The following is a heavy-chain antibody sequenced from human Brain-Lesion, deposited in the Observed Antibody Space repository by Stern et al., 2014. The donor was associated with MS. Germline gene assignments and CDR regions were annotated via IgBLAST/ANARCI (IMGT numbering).Heavy chain of an antibody. CDR3: ATYYYDSTGYNDF. V-gene: IGHV1-2*04. CDR1: GYTFTGYY. D-gene: IGHD3-22*01. CDR2: INPQSGGP. J-gene: IGHJ4*02. Sequence: QVHLVESGAEVKKPGASVKVSCKASGYTFTGYYMHWVRQAPGQGLEWMGWINPQSGGPNYAQKFQGWVTMTRDTSINTAYMELSRLRSDDTAVYYCATYYYDSTGYNDFWGQGTLVTVSS.